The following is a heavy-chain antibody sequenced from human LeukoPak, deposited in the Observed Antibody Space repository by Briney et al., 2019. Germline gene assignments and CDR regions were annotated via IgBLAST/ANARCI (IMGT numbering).Heavy chain of an antibody. Sequence: GGSLRLSRAASGFTFSSYSMNWVRQAPGKGLEWVSSISSSSSYIYYADSVKGRFTISRDNAKNSLYLQMNSLRAEDTAVYYCARVDYGGNYDSSGSVDYWGQGTLVTVSS. D-gene: IGHD3-22*01. CDR2: ISSSSSYI. J-gene: IGHJ4*02. V-gene: IGHV3-21*01. CDR3: ARVDYGGNYDSSGSVDY. CDR1: GFTFSSYS.